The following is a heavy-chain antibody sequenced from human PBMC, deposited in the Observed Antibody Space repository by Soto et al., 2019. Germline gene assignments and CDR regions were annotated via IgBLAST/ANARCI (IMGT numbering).Heavy chain of an antibody. J-gene: IGHJ6*02. CDR2: ISSNGGSI. CDR3: AKVTGYCSGGSCQPPYYYGMDV. Sequence: PGGSLRLSCSASGFAFYGFAMHWVRQAPGKGLEYVAAISSNGGSIYYVDSVKGRFTISRDNSKSTLYLQMNSLRAEDTAVYYCAKVTGYCSGGSCQPPYYYGMDVWGQGTTVTVSS. D-gene: IGHD2-15*01. CDR1: GFAFYGFA. V-gene: IGHV3-64*04.